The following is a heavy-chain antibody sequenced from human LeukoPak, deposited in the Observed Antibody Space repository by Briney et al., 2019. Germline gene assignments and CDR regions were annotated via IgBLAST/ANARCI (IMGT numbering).Heavy chain of an antibody. J-gene: IGHJ4*02. CDR2: INYRGTT. CDR3: ARLRGSYKLPYYFDS. V-gene: IGHV4-39*02. D-gene: IGHD5-24*01. Sequence: SETLSLTCSVSDGSISTDDYSRGWIRQPPGKGLEWIGSINYRGTTYYNPSLKTRVTLSVDTSKNDFSLNLRSVTAADTAFYFCARLRGSYKLPYYFDSWGQGTLVPVSS. CDR1: DGSISTDDYS.